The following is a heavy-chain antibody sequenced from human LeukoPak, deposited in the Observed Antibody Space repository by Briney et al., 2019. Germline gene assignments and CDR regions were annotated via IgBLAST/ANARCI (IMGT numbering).Heavy chain of an antibody. CDR3: ARSGRYCSGGSCYQEASLDY. CDR2: ISGGAVST. J-gene: IGHJ4*02. D-gene: IGHD2-15*01. Sequence: GGSLRLSCAASGFTFSSYAMSWVRQAPGKGLEWVSGISGGAVSTNYADSVKGRFTISRDNSKNTLYLQMNSLRAEDTAVYYCARSGRYCSGGSCYQEASLDYWGQGTLVTVSS. V-gene: IGHV3-23*01. CDR1: GFTFSSYA.